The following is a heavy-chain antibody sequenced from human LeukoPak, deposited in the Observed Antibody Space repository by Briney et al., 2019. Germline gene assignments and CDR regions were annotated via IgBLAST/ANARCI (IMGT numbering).Heavy chain of an antibody. Sequence: SETLSLTCTVSGGSINNYYGSWIRQPPGKGLEWIGYIFYTGSINYNPSLRGRVTISVDTSKSQFSLRLSSVTAADTAVYYCARSYSASYDSPAGWFDPWGQGTLVTVSS. D-gene: IGHD3-22*01. V-gene: IGHV4-59*08. J-gene: IGHJ5*02. CDR2: IFYTGSI. CDR1: GGSINNYY. CDR3: ARSYSASYDSPAGWFDP.